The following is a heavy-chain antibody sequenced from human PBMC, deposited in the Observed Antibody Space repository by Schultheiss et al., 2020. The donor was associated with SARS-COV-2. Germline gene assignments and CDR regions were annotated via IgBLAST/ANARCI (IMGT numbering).Heavy chain of an antibody. Sequence: SVKVSCKASGGTFSSYTISWVRQAPGQGLEWMGRIIPIFGTANYAQKFQGRVTITADESTSTAYMELSSLRSEDTAVYYCARDPYSSGWPDQTLYYYYYGMDVWGQGTTVTVSS. D-gene: IGHD6-19*01. J-gene: IGHJ6*02. V-gene: IGHV1-69*13. CDR2: IIPIFGTA. CDR3: ARDPYSSGWPDQTLYYYYYGMDV. CDR1: GGTFSSYT.